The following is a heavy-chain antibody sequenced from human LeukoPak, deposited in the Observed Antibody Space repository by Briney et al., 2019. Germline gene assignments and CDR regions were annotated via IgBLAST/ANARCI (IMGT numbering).Heavy chain of an antibody. CDR1: GYTFTGYF. CDR3: ARYRGSYSGDY. Sequence: GASVKVSCKASGYTFTGYFMHWVRQAPGQGLEWTGWINPNSGDTNYAQKFQGRVTMTRDTSISTAYMELSRLRSDDTAVYYCARYRGSYSGDYWGQGTLVTVSS. CDR2: INPNSGDT. V-gene: IGHV1-2*02. D-gene: IGHD1-26*01. J-gene: IGHJ4*02.